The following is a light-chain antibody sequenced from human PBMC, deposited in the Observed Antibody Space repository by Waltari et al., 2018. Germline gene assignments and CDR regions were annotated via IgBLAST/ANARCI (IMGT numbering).Light chain of an antibody. CDR1: QSIDIW. V-gene: IGKV1-5*03. Sequence: DIQMTQSPSTLSASVGDRVTITFRASQSIDIWLAWYQTKPGRAPKLLIYKSSSLESGVPSRFSGSGSGTEFTLTISSLQPDDFATYYCQQYNSNSLTFGQGTKVEIK. CDR2: KSS. CDR3: QQYNSNSLT. J-gene: IGKJ1*01.